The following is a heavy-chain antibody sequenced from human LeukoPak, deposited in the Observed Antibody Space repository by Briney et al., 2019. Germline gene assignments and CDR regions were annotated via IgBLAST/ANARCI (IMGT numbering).Heavy chain of an antibody. V-gene: IGHV3-30*04. CDR2: ISYDGSNK. Sequence: GRSLRLSCAASGFTFSSYAMHWVRQAPGKGLEWVAVISYDGSNKYYADSVKGRFTISRDNSKNTLYLQMNSLRAEDTAVYYCVRSSHYWGQGTLVTVSS. D-gene: IGHD6-6*01. CDR1: GFTFSSYA. J-gene: IGHJ4*02. CDR3: VRSSHY.